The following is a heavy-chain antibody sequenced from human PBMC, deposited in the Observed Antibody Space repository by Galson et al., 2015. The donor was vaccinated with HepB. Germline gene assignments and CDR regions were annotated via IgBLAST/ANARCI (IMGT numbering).Heavy chain of an antibody. CDR2: INSGGGDT. CDR3: ARALHMDV. Sequence: SVKVSCQASGGTFSSYAISWVRQAPGQGLEWMGVINSGGGDTRYAQRFQGRVTMTRDTSTSTVYMELSSLSSEDTAVYFCARALHMDVWGQGTTVTVSS. CDR1: GGTFSSYA. J-gene: IGHJ6*02. V-gene: IGHV1-46*01. D-gene: IGHD3-10*01.